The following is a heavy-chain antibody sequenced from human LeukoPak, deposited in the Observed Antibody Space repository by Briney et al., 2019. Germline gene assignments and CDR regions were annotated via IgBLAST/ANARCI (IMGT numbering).Heavy chain of an antibody. D-gene: IGHD3-22*01. Sequence: PGGSLRLSCAASGFTFSSYSMNWVRQAPGKGLEWVSSISSSSSYIYYADSVKGRFTISRDNAKNSLYLQMNSLRAEDTAVYYCARERARGYYAPFDYWGQGTLVTVSS. CDR1: GFTFSSYS. CDR2: ISSSSSYI. CDR3: ARERARGYYAPFDY. V-gene: IGHV3-21*01. J-gene: IGHJ4*02.